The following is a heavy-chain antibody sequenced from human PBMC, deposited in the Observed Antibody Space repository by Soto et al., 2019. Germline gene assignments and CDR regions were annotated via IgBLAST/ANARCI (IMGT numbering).Heavy chain of an antibody. J-gene: IGHJ4*02. CDR2: ISAYNGNT. D-gene: IGHD3-16*02. CDR3: ARVLFMITFGGVIVKGLDY. CDR1: GYTFTSCG. V-gene: IGHV1-18*04. Sequence: ASVKVSCKASGYTFTSCGISWVRQAPGQGLEWMGWISAYNGNTNYAQKLQGRVTMTTDTSTSTAYMELRSLRSDDTAVYYCARVLFMITFGGVIVKGLDYWGQGTLVTVSS.